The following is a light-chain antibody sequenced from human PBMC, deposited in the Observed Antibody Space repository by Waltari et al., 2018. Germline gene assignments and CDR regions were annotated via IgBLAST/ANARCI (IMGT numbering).Light chain of an antibody. J-gene: IGKJ1*01. Sequence: SGRARQNIGRYVGGDQQKPGQPPRLRSYAASTRGTGIPDRFSGSGSGTDFSLTIARLEPEDCAVYLWQNHERWPATFGQGTKVEI. CDR3: QNHERWPAT. CDR1: QNIGRY. V-gene: IGKV3D-20*02. CDR2: AAS.